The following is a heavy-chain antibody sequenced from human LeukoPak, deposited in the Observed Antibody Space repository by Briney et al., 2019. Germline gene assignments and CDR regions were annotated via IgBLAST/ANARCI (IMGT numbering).Heavy chain of an antibody. V-gene: IGHV3-48*01. D-gene: IGHD3-22*01. J-gene: IGHJ5*02. CDR2: ISSSSSTI. CDR1: GFTFSSYS. CDR3: AKNADSSGYWDWFDP. Sequence: GGSLRLSCAASGFTFSSYSMNWVRQAPGKGLEWVSYISSSSSTIYYADSVKGRFTISRDNAKNSLYLQMNSLRAEDTAVYYCAKNADSSGYWDWFDPWGQGTLVTVSS.